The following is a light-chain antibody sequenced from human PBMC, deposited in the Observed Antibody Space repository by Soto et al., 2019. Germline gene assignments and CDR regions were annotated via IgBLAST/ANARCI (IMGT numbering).Light chain of an antibody. J-gene: IGLJ2*01. V-gene: IGLV2-14*01. Sequence: QSALTQPASVSGSLGQSITISCTGASRDIGTHDYVSWYQHSPGRAPKLMIYEVSNRPSGVSSRFSGSKSGNTASLTISGLQADDEADYYCFSNKAFGGGTKVTVL. CDR2: EVS. CDR3: FSNKA. CDR1: SRDIGTHDY.